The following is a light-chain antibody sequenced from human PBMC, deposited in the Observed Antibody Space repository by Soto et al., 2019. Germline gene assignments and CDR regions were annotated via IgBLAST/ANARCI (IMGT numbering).Light chain of an antibody. Sequence: QSVLTQPPSASGTPGQRVTISCSGSSSNIGSNTVSWYQQLPGTAPKLRMYSNNQRPSGVPDRFSGSKSGTSASLAISGLQSEDEADYYCAAWDDSLDGYVFGTGTKVTVL. CDR3: AAWDDSLDGYV. CDR2: SNN. CDR1: SSNIGSNT. V-gene: IGLV1-44*01. J-gene: IGLJ1*01.